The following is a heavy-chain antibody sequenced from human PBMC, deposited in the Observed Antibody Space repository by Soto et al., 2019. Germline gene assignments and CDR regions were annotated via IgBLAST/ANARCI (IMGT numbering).Heavy chain of an antibody. J-gene: IGHJ4*02. D-gene: IGHD6-19*01. V-gene: IGHV3-30*18. Sequence: ASGFTFSSYGMHWVRQAPGKGLEWVAVISYDGSNKYYADSVKGRFTISRDNSKNTLYLQMNSLRAEDTAVYYCAKDPLMVYQWLIPEGQTQYYFDYWGQGTLVTVSS. CDR3: AKDPLMVYQWLIPEGQTQYYFDY. CDR2: ISYDGSNK. CDR1: GFTFSSYG.